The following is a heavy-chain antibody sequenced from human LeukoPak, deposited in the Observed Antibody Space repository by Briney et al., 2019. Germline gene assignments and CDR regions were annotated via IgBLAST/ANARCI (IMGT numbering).Heavy chain of an antibody. CDR1: GFTFSSYS. CDR3: AGPFDWLLYGNY. J-gene: IGHJ4*02. Sequence: GGSLRLSCAASGFTFSSYSMNWVRQAPGKGLEWVSSISGTGGTTYYAESVKGRFSISRDNSRNTLYLQMSGLRAEDTAVYYCAGPFDWLLYGNYWGQGTLVTVSS. V-gene: IGHV3-23*01. CDR2: ISGTGGTT. D-gene: IGHD3-9*01.